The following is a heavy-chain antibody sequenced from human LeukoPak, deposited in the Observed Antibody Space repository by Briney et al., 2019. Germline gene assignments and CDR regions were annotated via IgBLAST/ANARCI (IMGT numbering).Heavy chain of an antibody. CDR1: SGPFSGYY. J-gene: IGHJ4*02. V-gene: IGHV4-34*01. CDR2: IKDGGIT. Sequence: SETLSLTCTVYSGPFSGYYWSWFRLPPGKGLEWIGEIKDGGITNYNPSLRSRVTISKDTSNNQLSLKLHSATAADTAVYYCVRGFSGVVGDHWGQGSLVTVSS. D-gene: IGHD3-10*01. CDR3: VRGFSGVVGDH.